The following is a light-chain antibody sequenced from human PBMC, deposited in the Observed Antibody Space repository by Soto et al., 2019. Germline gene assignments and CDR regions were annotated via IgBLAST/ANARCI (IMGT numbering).Light chain of an antibody. CDR1: SSDVGGYNY. CDR2: DVS. CDR3: SSSTNSSTLI. Sequence: QSALTQPASVSGSPGQSITISCTGTSSDVGGYNYVSWYQQHPGKAPKVIVFDVSNRPSEISNRFSGSKSGNTASLTISGLQAEDEANYYCSSSTNSSTLIFGGGTKLTVL. J-gene: IGLJ2*01. V-gene: IGLV2-14*03.